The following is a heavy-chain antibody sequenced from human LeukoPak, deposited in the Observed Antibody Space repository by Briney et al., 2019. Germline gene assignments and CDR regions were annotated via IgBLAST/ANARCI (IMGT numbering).Heavy chain of an antibody. CDR2: IWYDGSNK. CDR1: GFTFSGHA. Sequence: GGSLRLSCAASGFTFSGHAMHWVRQAPGKGLEWVAVIWYDGSNKYYADSVKGRSTISRDNSNNTLYLQLNSLRADDTAVYYCAKVTDSSGYFSSDYWGQGTLVTVSS. CDR3: AKVTDSSGYFSSDY. D-gene: IGHD3-22*01. J-gene: IGHJ4*02. V-gene: IGHV3-33*06.